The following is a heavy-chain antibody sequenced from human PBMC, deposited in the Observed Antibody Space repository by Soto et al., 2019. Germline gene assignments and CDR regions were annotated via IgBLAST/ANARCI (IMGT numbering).Heavy chain of an antibody. D-gene: IGHD3-16*01. CDR3: TRDIGGRGGY. CDR1: GFTFSSYW. Sequence: EVQLVESGGGLVQPGGSLRLSCAASGFTFSSYWMHWVRQAPGKGLVWVSRINEDGSTINYADSVKGRFTRSRDNAKNTLYLEMNSRSAENTCVYDGTRDIGGRGGYWGQGTLVTVSS. CDR2: INEDGSTI. V-gene: IGHV3-74*01. J-gene: IGHJ4*02.